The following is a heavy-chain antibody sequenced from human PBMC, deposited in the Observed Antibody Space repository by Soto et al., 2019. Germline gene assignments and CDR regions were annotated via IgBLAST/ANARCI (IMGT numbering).Heavy chain of an antibody. Sequence: SETLSLTCAVSSGSISSSNWWSWVRQSPGKGLEWIGEIFHNGNTYYNPSLNSRVTISVDTSKNQFSLNLRSVTAADTAGYYCARRTWGMDVWGQGYTVTVSS. V-gene: IGHV4-4*02. J-gene: IGHJ6*02. D-gene: IGHD2-8*01. CDR3: ARRTWGMDV. CDR2: IFHNGNT. CDR1: SGSISSSNW.